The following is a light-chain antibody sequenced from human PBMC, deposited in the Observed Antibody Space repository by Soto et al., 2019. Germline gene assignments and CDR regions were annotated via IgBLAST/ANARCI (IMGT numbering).Light chain of an antibody. V-gene: IGLV1-51*01. J-gene: IGLJ1*01. CDR1: SSNIGGNS. CDR3: GSWDSSLSADV. Sequence: QSALTQLPSVSAAPGQKVTISCSGGSSNIGGNSVSWYQQLPGTAPKLLIYDDNKRPSGIPDRFSGSKSGTSATLGITGFQTGDEADYYCGSWDSSLSADVFGTGTKVTVL. CDR2: DDN.